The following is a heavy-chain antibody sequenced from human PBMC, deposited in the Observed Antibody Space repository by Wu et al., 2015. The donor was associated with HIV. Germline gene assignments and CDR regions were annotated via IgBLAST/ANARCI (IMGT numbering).Heavy chain of an antibody. CDR1: GGSISSHY. CDR3: ARVSTLAALRDYYYYMDV. Sequence: QVQLQESGPGLVKPSETLSLTCTVSGGSISSHYWSWIRQPPGKGLEWIGYIYYSGSTNYNPSLKSRVTISVDTSKNQFSLKLSSVTAADTAVYYCARVSTLAALRDYYYYMDVWGKGTTVTVSS. CDR2: IYYSGST. V-gene: IGHV4-59*11. D-gene: IGHD6-6*01. J-gene: IGHJ6*03.